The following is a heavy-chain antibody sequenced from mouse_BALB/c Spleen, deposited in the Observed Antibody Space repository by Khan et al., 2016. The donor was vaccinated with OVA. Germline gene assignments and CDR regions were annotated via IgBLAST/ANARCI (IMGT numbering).Heavy chain of an antibody. CDR1: GLTLTSYG. V-gene: IGHV2-9*02. J-gene: IGHJ2*01. CDR3: ARLEDI. CDR2: IWAGGST. D-gene: IGHD1-3*01. Sequence: QMQLEESGPGLVASSQSLSITCTVSGLTLTSYGVHWVSQPPGKGLEWLGVIWAGGSTNYNSALMSRLSISKDNSKSQVFLKMNSLQTEDTAMYYCARLEDIWGQGTTLTVSS.